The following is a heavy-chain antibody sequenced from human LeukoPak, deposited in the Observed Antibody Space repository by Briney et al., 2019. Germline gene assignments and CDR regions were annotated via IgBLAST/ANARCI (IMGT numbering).Heavy chain of an antibody. V-gene: IGHV3-30*18. Sequence: GGSLRLSCAASGFTFSSYGMHWVRQAPGKGLEWVAVISYDGSNKYYADSVKGRFTISRDNSKNTLYLQMNSLRAEDTAVYYCAKDLGGSHMLDAFDIWGQGTMVTVSS. CDR2: ISYDGSNK. D-gene: IGHD1-26*01. J-gene: IGHJ3*02. CDR3: AKDLGGSHMLDAFDI. CDR1: GFTFSSYG.